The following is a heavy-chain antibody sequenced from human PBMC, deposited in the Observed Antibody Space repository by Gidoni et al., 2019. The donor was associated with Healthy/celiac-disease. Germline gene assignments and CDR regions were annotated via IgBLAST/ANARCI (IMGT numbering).Heavy chain of an antibody. CDR3: AKDLPLSYDILTGTPLNDY. V-gene: IGHV3-23*01. J-gene: IGHJ4*02. Sequence: EVQLLESGGGLVQPGGSLRLSCAASGFTFSSSAMSWVRQAPGKGLEWVSDSSGSGGSTYYADSVKGRFTISRDNSKNTLYLQMNSLRAEDTAVYYCAKDLPLSYDILTGTPLNDYWGQGTLVTVSS. CDR1: GFTFSSSA. D-gene: IGHD3-9*01. CDR2: SSGSGGST.